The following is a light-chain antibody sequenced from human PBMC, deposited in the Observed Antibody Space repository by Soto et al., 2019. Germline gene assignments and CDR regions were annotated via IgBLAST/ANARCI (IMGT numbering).Light chain of an antibody. J-gene: IGLJ1*01. V-gene: IGLV2-14*01. CDR2: EVS. CDR3: SSSAITSTPMYV. CDR1: SSDVGRYNY. Sequence: QSVLTRPASVSVSPGQSITISCTGTSSDVGRYNYVSWYQHHPGKAPKLVISEVSNRPSGISNRFSGSKSGNTAYLTISGLQAEDEADYYCSSSAITSTPMYVFGTGTKVTVL.